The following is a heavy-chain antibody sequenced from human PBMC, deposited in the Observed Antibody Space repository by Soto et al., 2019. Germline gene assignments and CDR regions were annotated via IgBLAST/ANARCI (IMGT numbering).Heavy chain of an antibody. CDR3: AKSSIAARPPDY. CDR1: GFTFSSYG. CDR2: ISYDGSNK. V-gene: IGHV3-30*18. Sequence: QVQLVESGGGVVQPGRSLRLSCAASGFTFSSYGMHWVRQAPGKGLGWVAVISYDGSNKYYADSVKGRFTISRDNSKNPLYLQMNGLRAEDTAVYYCAKSSIAARPPDYWGHGTLFTVCS. D-gene: IGHD6-6*01. J-gene: IGHJ4*01.